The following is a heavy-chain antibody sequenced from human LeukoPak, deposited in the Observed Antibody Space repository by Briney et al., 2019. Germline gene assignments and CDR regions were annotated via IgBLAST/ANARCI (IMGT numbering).Heavy chain of an antibody. Sequence: GGSLRLSCVASGIIFSNAWMNWVRQAPGRGLEWVSSISSSSTYIYYADSVKGRFTISRDNAKNSLYLQMNSLRAEDTAVYYCARERDTAMVSFDYWGQGTLVTVSS. CDR1: GIIFSNAW. CDR2: ISSSSTYI. CDR3: ARERDTAMVSFDY. J-gene: IGHJ4*02. V-gene: IGHV3-21*01. D-gene: IGHD5-18*01.